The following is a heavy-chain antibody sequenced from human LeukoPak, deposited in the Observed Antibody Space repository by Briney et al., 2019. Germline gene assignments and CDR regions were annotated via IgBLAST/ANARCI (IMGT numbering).Heavy chain of an antibody. Sequence: GGSLRLSCAASGFTFSSYWMHWVRQAPGKGLVWVSRINSDGSSTTYADSVKGRFTISRDNAKKSLYLQMNSLRAEDTAVYYCAREETYYYDSSGYYYGYWGQGTLVTVSS. CDR3: AREETYYYDSSGYYYGY. CDR2: INSDGSST. J-gene: IGHJ4*02. CDR1: GFTFSSYW. D-gene: IGHD3-22*01. V-gene: IGHV3-74*01.